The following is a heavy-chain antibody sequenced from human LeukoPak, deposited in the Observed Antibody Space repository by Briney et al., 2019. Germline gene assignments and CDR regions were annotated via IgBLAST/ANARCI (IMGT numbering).Heavy chain of an antibody. J-gene: IGHJ3*02. CDR2: IYPGDSDT. CDR3: ARGSDFWSGYDAFDI. CDR1: GYSFTNYW. Sequence: GESLKISCKGSGYSFTNYWIGWVRQMPGKGLEWMGIIYPGDSDTRYSPSFQGQVTISADKSISTAYLQWSSLKASDTAMYYCARGSDFWSGYDAFDIWGQGTMVTVSS. D-gene: IGHD3-3*01. V-gene: IGHV5-51*01.